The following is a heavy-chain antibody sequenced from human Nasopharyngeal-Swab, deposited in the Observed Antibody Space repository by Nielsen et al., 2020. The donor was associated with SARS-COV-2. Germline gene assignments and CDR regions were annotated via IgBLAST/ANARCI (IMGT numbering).Heavy chain of an antibody. V-gene: IGHV3-9*01. D-gene: IGHD3-10*01. CDR3: ANLYGSGSYYNSTMSYYYYYGMDV. J-gene: IGHJ6*02. CDR1: GFTFSSYW. Sequence: SLKISCAASGFTFSSYWMHWVRQAPGKGLEWVSGISWNSGSIGYADSVKGRFTISRDNAKNSLYLQMNSLRAEDTALYYCANLYGSGSYYNSTMSYYYYYGMDVWGQGTTVTVSS. CDR2: ISWNSGSI.